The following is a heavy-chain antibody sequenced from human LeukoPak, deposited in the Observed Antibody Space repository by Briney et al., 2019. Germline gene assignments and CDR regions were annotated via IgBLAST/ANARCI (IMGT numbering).Heavy chain of an antibody. CDR3: AKDIKGYSSAYAMDV. D-gene: IGHD5-18*01. Sequence: GGSLRISCAASGFTFDDSAMHWVRQAPGKGLEWVSYISGDGGDTYYADSVKGRFTISRDNSKNSLSLQMSSLRTEDSALYYCAKDIKGYSSAYAMDVWGQGTTVTVSS. V-gene: IGHV3-43*02. CDR2: ISGDGGDT. J-gene: IGHJ6*02. CDR1: GFTFDDSA.